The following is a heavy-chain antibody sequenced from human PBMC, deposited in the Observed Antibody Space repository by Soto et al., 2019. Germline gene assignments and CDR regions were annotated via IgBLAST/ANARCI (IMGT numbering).Heavy chain of an antibody. CDR2: INPNSGGT. D-gene: IGHD6-13*01. CDR1: GYTFTGYY. Sequence: ASVKVSCKASGYTFTGYYMHWVRQAPGQGLEWMGWINPNSGGTNYAQKFQGWVTMTRDTSISTAYMELSRLRSDDTAVYYCARDPDIAAAGTGAFDIWGQGTMVTV. CDR3: ARDPDIAAAGTGAFDI. J-gene: IGHJ3*02. V-gene: IGHV1-2*04.